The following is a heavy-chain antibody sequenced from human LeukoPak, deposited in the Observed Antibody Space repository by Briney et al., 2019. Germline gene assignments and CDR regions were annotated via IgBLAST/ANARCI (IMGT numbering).Heavy chain of an antibody. CDR3: ARSDYVWGSYPS. V-gene: IGHV3-33*01. J-gene: IGHJ4*02. D-gene: IGHD3-16*01. CDR1: GFTFSSYG. CDR2: IWYDGSNK. Sequence: PGGSLRLSCAASGFTFSSYGMHWVRQAPGKGLEWVAVIWYDGSNKYYADSVKGRFTISRDNSKNTLYLQMNSLRAENTAVYYCARSDYVWGSYPSWGQGPLVTVSS.